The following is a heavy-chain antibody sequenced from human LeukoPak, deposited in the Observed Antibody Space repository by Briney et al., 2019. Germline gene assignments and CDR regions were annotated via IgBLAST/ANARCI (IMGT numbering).Heavy chain of an antibody. V-gene: IGHV3-7*01. CDR2: IKQDGSEK. CDR1: GFTFSSYW. J-gene: IGHJ5*02. D-gene: IGHD2-2*01. Sequence: GGSLRLSCAASGFTFSSYWMSWVRQAPGQGLEWVANIKQDGSEKYYVDSVKGRFTISRDNAKNSLYLQMNSLRAEDTAVYYCARDDCSSISCYHNWFDPWGQGTLVTVSS. CDR3: ARDDCSSISCYHNWFDP.